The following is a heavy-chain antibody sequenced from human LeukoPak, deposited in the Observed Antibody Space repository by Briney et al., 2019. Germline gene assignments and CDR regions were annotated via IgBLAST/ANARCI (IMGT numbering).Heavy chain of an antibody. J-gene: IGHJ4*02. CDR3: AREGFGELLYPGGFDY. D-gene: IGHD3-10*01. Sequence: GGSLRLSCAASGFTFSDYSMNWVRQAPGKGLEWVSSISSSSSYIYYADSVKGRFTISRDNAKNSLYLQMNSLRAEDTAVYYCAREGFGELLYPGGFDYWGQGTLVTVSS. CDR1: GFTFSDYS. CDR2: ISSSSSYI. V-gene: IGHV3-21*01.